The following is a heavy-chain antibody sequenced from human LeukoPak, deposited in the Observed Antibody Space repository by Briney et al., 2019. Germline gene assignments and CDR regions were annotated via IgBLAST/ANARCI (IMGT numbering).Heavy chain of an antibody. CDR2: IWYDGSNK. CDR1: GFTYSSYG. V-gene: IGHV3-33*01. D-gene: IGHD4-17*01. J-gene: IGHJ6*02. CDR3: ARDMAVTTPHYYYYGMDV. Sequence: GGSLRLSCAASGFTYSSYGMHWVRQAPGKGLEWVAVIWYDGSNKYYADSVKGRFTISRDNSKNTLYLQMNSLRAEDTAVYYCARDMAVTTPHYYYYGMDVWGRGTTVTVSS.